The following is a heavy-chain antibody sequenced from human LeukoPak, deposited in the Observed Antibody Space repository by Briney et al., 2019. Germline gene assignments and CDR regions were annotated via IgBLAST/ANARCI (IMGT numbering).Heavy chain of an antibody. D-gene: IGHD2-2*01. CDR2: IIPIFGTA. CDR3: ARDWGCSSTSCYAGWFDP. J-gene: IGHJ5*02. V-gene: IGHV1-69*05. Sequence: SVKVSCKASGGTFSSYAISWVRQAAGQGLEWMGGIIPIFGTANYAQKFQGRVTITTDESTSTAYMELSSLRSEDTAVYYCARDWGCSSTSCYAGWFDPWGQGTLVTVSS. CDR1: GGTFSSYA.